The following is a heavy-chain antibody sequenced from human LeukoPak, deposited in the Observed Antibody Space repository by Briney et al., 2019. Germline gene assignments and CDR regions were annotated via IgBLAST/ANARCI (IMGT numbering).Heavy chain of an antibody. CDR1: GFTFSSYA. D-gene: IGHD5-24*01. CDR2: ISYDGSNK. Sequence: GGSLRLSCAASGFTFSSYAMHWVRQAPGKGLEWVAVISYDGSNKYYADSVKGRFTISRDNSKNTLYLQMNSLRAEDTAVYYSAKRGPRWLQLNGLFDYWGQGTLVTVSS. V-gene: IGHV3-30-3*02. J-gene: IGHJ4*02. CDR3: AKRGPRWLQLNGLFDY.